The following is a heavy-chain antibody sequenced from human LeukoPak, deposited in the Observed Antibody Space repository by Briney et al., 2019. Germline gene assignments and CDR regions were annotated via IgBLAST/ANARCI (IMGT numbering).Heavy chain of an antibody. CDR2: ISYDGSNK. D-gene: IGHD1-26*01. CDR1: GFTFSNYG. J-gene: IGHJ3*02. V-gene: IGHV3-30*19. CDR3: ARDHGIVGATEAFDI. Sequence: GGSLRLSCAASGFTFSNYGMHWVRQAPGKGLEWVAVISYDGSNKYYADSVKGRFTISRDNSKNTLYLQMNSLRAEDTAVYYCARDHGIVGATEAFDIWGQGTMVTVSS.